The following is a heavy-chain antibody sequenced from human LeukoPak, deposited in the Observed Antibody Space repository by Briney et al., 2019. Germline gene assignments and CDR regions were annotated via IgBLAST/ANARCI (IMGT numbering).Heavy chain of an antibody. D-gene: IGHD3-22*01. Sequence: PGGSLRLSCAASAFTFNNAWMSWVRQAPGKGLEWVSAIRRTGGSTYYADSVKGRFTISRDNSKNTLYLQMNSLRAEDTAVYYCANTDYYDTSALDYWGQGTLVTVSS. CDR1: AFTFNNAW. CDR2: IRRTGGST. J-gene: IGHJ4*02. V-gene: IGHV3-23*01. CDR3: ANTDYYDTSALDY.